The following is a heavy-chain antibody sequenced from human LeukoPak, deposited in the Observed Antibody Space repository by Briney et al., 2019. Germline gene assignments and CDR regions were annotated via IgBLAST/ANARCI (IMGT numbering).Heavy chain of an antibody. V-gene: IGHV3-30*04. CDR3: ARERLFGTGSYYNVPAY. J-gene: IGHJ4*02. CDR2: ISYDGSNK. CDR1: GFTFSNYA. Sequence: PGGSLRLSCAASGFTFSNYAMHWVRQAPGTGLEWVAVISYDGSNKYYADSVRGRFTISRDNSNNALYLQMNSLRVEDTAVYYCARERLFGTGSYYNVPAYWGQGTVVTVSS. D-gene: IGHD3-10*01.